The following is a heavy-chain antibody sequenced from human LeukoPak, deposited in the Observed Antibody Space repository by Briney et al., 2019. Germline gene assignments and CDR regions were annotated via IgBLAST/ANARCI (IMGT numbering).Heavy chain of an antibody. V-gene: IGHV4-34*01. Sequence: NPSETLSLTCAVYGGSFSGDYWSWIRQPPGKGLEWIGEINHSGSTNYNPSLKSRVTISVDTSKNQFSLKLSSVTAADTAVYYCARGQGGTSRYLRSIWFDPWGQGTLVTVSS. D-gene: IGHD2-2*01. CDR1: GGSFSGDY. J-gene: IGHJ5*02. CDR2: INHSGST. CDR3: ARGQGGTSRYLRSIWFDP.